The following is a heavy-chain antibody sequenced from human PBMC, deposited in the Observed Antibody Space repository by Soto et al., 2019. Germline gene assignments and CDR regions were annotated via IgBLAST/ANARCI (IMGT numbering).Heavy chain of an antibody. D-gene: IGHD6-13*01. J-gene: IGHJ4*02. CDR1: GFTFSDYY. Sequence: GGSLRLSCAASGFTFSDYYMSWIRQAPGKGLEWVSYISSSGSTIYYADSVKGRFTISRDNSGNTLDLQMSSLRVEDTAVYYCARDANHGFSSSWFLDFWGQGTPVTVSS. V-gene: IGHV3-11*04. CDR2: ISSSGSTI. CDR3: ARDANHGFSSSWFLDF.